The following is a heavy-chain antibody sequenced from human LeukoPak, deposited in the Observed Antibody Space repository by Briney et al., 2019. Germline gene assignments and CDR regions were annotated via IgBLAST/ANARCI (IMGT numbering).Heavy chain of an antibody. J-gene: IGHJ4*02. V-gene: IGHV1-69*04. CDR1: GGTCSSYA. D-gene: IGHD6-13*01. Sequence: ASVKVSCKASGGTCSSYAISWVRQAPGQGLEWMGRIIPILGIANYAQKFQGRVTITADKSTSTAYMELSSLRSEDTAVYYCARDSSSWSYSDYWGQGTLVTVSS. CDR2: IIPILGIA. CDR3: ARDSSSWSYSDY.